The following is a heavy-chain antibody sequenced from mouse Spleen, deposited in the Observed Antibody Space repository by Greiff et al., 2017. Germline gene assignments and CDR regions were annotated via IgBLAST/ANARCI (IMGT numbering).Heavy chain of an antibody. CDR3: ARVDGYYSWFAY. CDR2: INPSTGYT. V-gene: IGHV1-7*01. Sequence: QVQLKESGAELAKPGASVKMSCKASGYTFTSYWMHWVKQRPGQGLEWIGYINPSTGYTEYNQKFKDKATLTADKSSSTAYMQLSSLTSEDSAVYFCARVDGYYSWFAYWGQGTLGTVSA. D-gene: IGHD2-3*01. CDR1: GYTFTSYW. J-gene: IGHJ3*01.